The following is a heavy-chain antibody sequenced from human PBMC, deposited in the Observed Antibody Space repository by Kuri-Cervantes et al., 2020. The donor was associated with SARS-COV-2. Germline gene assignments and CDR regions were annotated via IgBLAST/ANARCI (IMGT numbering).Heavy chain of an antibody. CDR3: ARYYYDSSGYSKYYFDY. V-gene: IGHV4-39*07. D-gene: IGHD3-22*01. CDR2: IYYSGST. J-gene: IGHJ4*02. Sequence: SETLSLTCTVSGGSISSSSYYWGWIRQPPGKGLEWIGSIYYSGSTNYNPSLKSRVTISVDTSKNQFSLKLSSVTAADTAVYYCARYYYDSSGYSKYYFDYWGQGTLVTVSS. CDR1: GGSISSSSYY.